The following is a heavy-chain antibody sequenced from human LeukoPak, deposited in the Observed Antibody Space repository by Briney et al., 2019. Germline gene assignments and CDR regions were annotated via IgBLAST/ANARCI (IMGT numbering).Heavy chain of an antibody. J-gene: IGHJ5*02. CDR3: TRSNYDFWSGYGSLNWFDP. CDR1: GFTFGDYA. CDR2: IRSKAYGGTT. D-gene: IGHD3-3*01. Sequence: SGGSLRLSCTASGFTFGDYAMSWVRQAPGKGLEWVGFIRSKAYGGTTEYAASVKGRFTISRDDSKSIAYLQMNSLKTEDTAVYYCTRSNYDFWSGYGSLNWFDPWGQGTLVTVSS. V-gene: IGHV3-49*04.